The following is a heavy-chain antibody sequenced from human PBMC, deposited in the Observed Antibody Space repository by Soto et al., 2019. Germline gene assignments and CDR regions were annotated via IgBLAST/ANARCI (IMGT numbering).Heavy chain of an antibody. CDR2: ISAHNGNT. CDR3: ARGSYADY. CDR1: GYGFTTYG. D-gene: IGHD1-26*01. Sequence: QVHLVQSGAEVKKPGASVKVSCKGSGYGFTTYGITWVRQAPGQGLEWMAWISAHNGNTNYAQKLQVRVTVTRDTSTSTAYMELRRLRSDDTAVYYCARGSYADYWGQGDLLTVSS. V-gene: IGHV1-18*01. J-gene: IGHJ4*02.